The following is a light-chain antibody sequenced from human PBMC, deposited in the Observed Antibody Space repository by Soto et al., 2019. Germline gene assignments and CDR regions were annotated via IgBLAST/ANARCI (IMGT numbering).Light chain of an antibody. Sequence: EIVLTQSPGTLSLSPGERGTLSCRASQSVSSGYLAWYQQKPGQAPRLLMYGTSTRATGTPDRFSGSGSGTDFTLTISSLEPEDVAVYYCQQYGSSPRTFGQGTKVEVK. J-gene: IGKJ1*01. CDR3: QQYGSSPRT. CDR1: QSVSSGY. V-gene: IGKV3-20*01. CDR2: GTS.